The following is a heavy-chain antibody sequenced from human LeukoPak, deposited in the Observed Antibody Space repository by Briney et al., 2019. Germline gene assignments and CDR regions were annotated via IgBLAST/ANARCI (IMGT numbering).Heavy chain of an antibody. V-gene: IGHV3-30*02. CDR1: GFVFDDYD. D-gene: IGHD1-26*01. CDR2: IRSDGYHT. Sequence: GGSLRLSCGASGFVFDDYDMHWVRQAPGKGLEWVAFIRSDGYHTYYTDSVKGRFIITRDNFKNTLYLQMNSLRLEDMAVYYCAKPSGSGVDYWGRGTQVTVSS. J-gene: IGHJ4*02. CDR3: AKPSGSGVDY.